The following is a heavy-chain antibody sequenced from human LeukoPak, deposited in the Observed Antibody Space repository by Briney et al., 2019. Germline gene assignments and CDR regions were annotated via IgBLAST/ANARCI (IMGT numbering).Heavy chain of an antibody. D-gene: IGHD3-22*01. Sequence: GASVKVSCKAFGYTFTSNYMHWVRQAPGQGPEWMGVISPSGGSTTYAQKFQGRVTLTRDMSTSTDYLELSSLRSEDTAVYYCARAGDRSGYFSVYGDYWGQGTLVTVSS. CDR2: ISPSGGST. J-gene: IGHJ4*02. CDR1: GYTFTSNY. CDR3: ARAGDRSGYFSVYGDY. V-gene: IGHV1-46*01.